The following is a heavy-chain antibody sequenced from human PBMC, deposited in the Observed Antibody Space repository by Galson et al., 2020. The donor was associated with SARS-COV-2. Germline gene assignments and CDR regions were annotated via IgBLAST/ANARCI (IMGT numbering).Heavy chain of an antibody. CDR1: GFTFSTYA. J-gene: IGHJ4*02. D-gene: IGHD3-22*01. CDR3: TTSIIVPGTLYY. Sequence: GESLKISCAASGFTFSTYAMHWVRQAPGKGLEWVAVIWSDGNNKYYLDSVKGRFTISRDNSKNTVNLQMNGLRAEDTAVYYCTTSIIVPGTLYYLCQGALVAVSS. CDR2: IWSDGNNK. V-gene: IGHV3-33*01.